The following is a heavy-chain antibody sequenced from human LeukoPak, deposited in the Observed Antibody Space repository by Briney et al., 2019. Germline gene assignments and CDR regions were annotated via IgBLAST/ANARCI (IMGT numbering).Heavy chain of an antibody. J-gene: IGHJ4*02. D-gene: IGHD2-15*01. Sequence: GESLRLSCAASGFTFSSYTMNWVRQAPGKGLEWVSSISSGSNYIYYADSLKGRFTISRDNARNSLYLQMNSLRAEDTAVYYCAREAYCSGGSCYYFDYWGQGTLVTVSS. CDR3: AREAYCSGGSCYYFDY. V-gene: IGHV3-21*03. CDR1: GFTFSSYT. CDR2: ISSGSNYI.